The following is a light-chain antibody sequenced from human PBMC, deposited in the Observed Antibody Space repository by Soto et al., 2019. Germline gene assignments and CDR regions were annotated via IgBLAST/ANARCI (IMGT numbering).Light chain of an antibody. Sequence: EIVLTQSPATLSSFPGDRVTLSCRASQAVNTRLAWYQHRPGQAPRLLIYLASNRAAGVPARFSGSGSGTDCTLTISDGEPEDFAVYYCHQRQSWPRTFGQGTTVDI. CDR1: QAVNTR. V-gene: IGKV3-11*01. CDR3: HQRQSWPRT. CDR2: LAS. J-gene: IGKJ1*01.